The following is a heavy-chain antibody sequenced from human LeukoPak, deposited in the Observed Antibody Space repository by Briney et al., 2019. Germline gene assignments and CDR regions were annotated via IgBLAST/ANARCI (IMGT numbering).Heavy chain of an antibody. CDR3: ARAEIVLRFLEWLSPYGMDV. D-gene: IGHD3-3*01. CDR1: GYTFTSYG. V-gene: IGHV1-18*01. J-gene: IGHJ6*02. Sequence: GASVKVSCKASGYTFTSYGISWVRQAPGQGLEWMGWISAYNGNTNYAQKLQGRVTMTTDTSTSTAYMELRSLRSDDTAVYYCARAEIVLRFLEWLSPYGMDVWGQGTTVTVSS. CDR2: ISAYNGNT.